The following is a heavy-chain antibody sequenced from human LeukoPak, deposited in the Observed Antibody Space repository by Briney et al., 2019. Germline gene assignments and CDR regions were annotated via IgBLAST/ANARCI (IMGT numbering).Heavy chain of an antibody. V-gene: IGHV3-33*01. CDR1: GFTFSSHG. CDR2: IWSDGSNT. Sequence: PGGSLRLSCAASGFTFSSHGMHWVGQAPGKGLEGVVVIWSDGSNTYYADSVKGRFTISRDNSKNTLFLQMNSLRAEDTAVYYCARDRGSSWYGPIDYWGQGTLVTVSS. J-gene: IGHJ4*02. CDR3: ARDRGSSWYGPIDY. D-gene: IGHD6-13*01.